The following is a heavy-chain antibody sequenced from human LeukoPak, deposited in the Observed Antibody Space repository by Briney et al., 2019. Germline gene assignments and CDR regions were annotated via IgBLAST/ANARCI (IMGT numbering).Heavy chain of an antibody. CDR2: ISYDGSNK. V-gene: IGHV3-30*04. J-gene: IGHJ4*02. CDR3: ASDIVVVPAAVDY. Sequence: PGRSLRLSCAASGFTFSSYAMHWVRQAPGKGLEWVAVISYDGSNKYYADSVKGRFTISRDNSKNTLYLQMSSLRAEDTAVYYCASDIVVVPAAVDYWGQGTLVTVSS. CDR1: GFTFSSYA. D-gene: IGHD2-2*01.